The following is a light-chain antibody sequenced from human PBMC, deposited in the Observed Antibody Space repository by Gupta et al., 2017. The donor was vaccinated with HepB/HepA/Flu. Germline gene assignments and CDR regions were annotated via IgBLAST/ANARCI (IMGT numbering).Light chain of an antibody. Sequence: DIQMTQSPSSLSASLGDRVTITCRASQGIRNDLGWFQQKPGKAPKRLIYAASNLQGGVPSRFSGSGSGTKFILTINSLQPEDFATYYCRQESDFPMTFGQGTKVEIK. CDR3: RQESDFPMT. CDR2: AAS. CDR1: QGIRND. J-gene: IGKJ1*01. V-gene: IGKV1-17*01.